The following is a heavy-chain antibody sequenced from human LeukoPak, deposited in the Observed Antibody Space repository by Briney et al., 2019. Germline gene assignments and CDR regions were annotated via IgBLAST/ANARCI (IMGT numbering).Heavy chain of an antibody. CDR1: GFTFSSYN. V-gene: IGHV3-48*02. CDR3: AREGVPFAFDI. Sequence: GGSLRLSCAASGFTFSSYNMNWVRQAPGKGLEWVSYISSSSSTIYYADSVKGRFTISRDNARNSLYLQMNGLRDEDTAVYYCAREGVPFAFDIWGQGTMVTVSS. J-gene: IGHJ3*02. CDR2: ISSSSSTI. D-gene: IGHD3-10*01.